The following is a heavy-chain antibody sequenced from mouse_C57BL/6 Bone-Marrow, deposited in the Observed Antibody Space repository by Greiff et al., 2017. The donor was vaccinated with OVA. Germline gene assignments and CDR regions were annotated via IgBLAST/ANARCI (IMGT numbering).Heavy chain of an antibody. D-gene: IGHD5-5*01. V-gene: IGHV1-61*01. CDR2: IYPSDSET. CDR3: ARHSYLWGFAY. CDR1: GYTFTSYW. Sequence: QVQLQQPGAELVRPGSSVKLSCKASGYTFTSYWMDWVKQRPGQGLEWIGNIYPSDSETHYNQKFKDKATLTVDKSSSTAYMQLSSLTSEDSAVYYCARHSYLWGFAYWGQGTLVTVSA. J-gene: IGHJ3*01.